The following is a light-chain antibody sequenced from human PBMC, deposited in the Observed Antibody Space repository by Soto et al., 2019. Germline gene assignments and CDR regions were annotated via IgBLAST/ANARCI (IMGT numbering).Light chain of an antibody. CDR1: TSDVGRYNY. V-gene: IGLV2-14*01. J-gene: IGLJ1*01. CDR2: EVS. Sequence: QSALTQPASVSGSPGQSITISCTGTTSDVGRYNYVSWYQHHPGKAPKLMISEVSNRPSGVSNRFSGSKSGNTASLTISGLQAEDEADYYCISYTSSSLYVFGTGTKLTVL. CDR3: ISYTSSSLYV.